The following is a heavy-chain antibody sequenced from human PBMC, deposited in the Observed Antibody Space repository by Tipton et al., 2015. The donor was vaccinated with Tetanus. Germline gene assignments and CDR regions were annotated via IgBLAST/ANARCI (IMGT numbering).Heavy chain of an antibody. Sequence: VQLVQSGGEVKKPGESLKISCKGSGYIFTNYWIGWVRQKPGTGLELMGIIYPGDSDTRYSPSFQGQVTITVDKSINTAYLQWSSLKASDASMFYCARAHCSDGACNFDFWGQGALVSVAS. J-gene: IGHJ4*02. CDR3: ARAHCSDGACNFDF. D-gene: IGHD2-15*01. CDR2: IYPGDSDT. CDR1: GYIFTNYW. V-gene: IGHV5-51*01.